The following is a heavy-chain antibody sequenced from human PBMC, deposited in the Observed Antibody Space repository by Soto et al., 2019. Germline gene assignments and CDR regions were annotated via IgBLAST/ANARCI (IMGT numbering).Heavy chain of an antibody. CDR3: AGQRSPEGWFDP. J-gene: IGHJ5*02. CDR1: AISFNTYG. Sequence: GGSLRLSCAASAISFNTYGVTWVRQAPGKGLEWVSTVTVTGGSTYYADSVKGRFTISRHRSNYTVSLLLNSLRVEDTAIYYCAGQRSPEGWFDPWGQGTLVTVSS. CDR2: VTVTGGST. V-gene: IGHV3-23*01. D-gene: IGHD3-10*01.